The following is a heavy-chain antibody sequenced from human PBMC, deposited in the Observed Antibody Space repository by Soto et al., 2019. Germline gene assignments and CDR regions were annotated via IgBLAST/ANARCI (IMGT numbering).Heavy chain of an antibody. Sequence: SGTLSLACTVSCGSISSGGYDWTGIRQHPGKGLEWIGYNYYSGITYYNPSLKSRVTISLDTSKNQFSLKLSSVTAADTAVYYCARGSSIAGLYYGMDVWGQGTTVT. CDR3: ARGSSIAGLYYGMDV. D-gene: IGHD6-6*01. J-gene: IGHJ6*02. CDR1: CGSISSGGYD. V-gene: IGHV4-31*03. CDR2: NYYSGIT.